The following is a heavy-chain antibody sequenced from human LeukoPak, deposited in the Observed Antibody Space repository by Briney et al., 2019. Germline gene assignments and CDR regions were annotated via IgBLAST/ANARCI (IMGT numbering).Heavy chain of an antibody. CDR2: INGNGGST. CDR3: ARAVYYDFWSGSPDDAFDI. CDR1: GFTFDDHG. D-gene: IGHD3-3*01. Sequence: GGSLRLSCAVSGFTFDDHGMSWVRQAPGKGLEWVSGINGNGGSTGYADSVKGRFTISRDNAKNSLYLQMNSLRAEDTALYHCARAVYYDFWSGSPDDAFDIWGQGTMVTVSS. J-gene: IGHJ3*02. V-gene: IGHV3-20*01.